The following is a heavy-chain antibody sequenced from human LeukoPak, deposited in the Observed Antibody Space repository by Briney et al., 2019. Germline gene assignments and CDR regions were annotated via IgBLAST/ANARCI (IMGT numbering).Heavy chain of an antibody. CDR2: IWYDGSNK. CDR1: GSTFSSYG. V-gene: IGHV3-33*06. D-gene: IGHD3-22*01. J-gene: IGHJ4*02. CDR3: AKDRVVYYYDSSGIDY. Sequence: RRSLRLSCAASGSTFSSYGMHWVRQATGKGLVWEAAIWYDGSNKYYAVSVKGRFTISRDNSKNTLHLQMNSLRAEDTAVYYCAKDRVVYYYDSSGIDYWGQGTLVTVSS.